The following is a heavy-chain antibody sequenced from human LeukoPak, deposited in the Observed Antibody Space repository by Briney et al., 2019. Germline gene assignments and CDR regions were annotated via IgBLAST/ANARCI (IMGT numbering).Heavy chain of an antibody. D-gene: IGHD5-12*01. CDR1: GYSFIYYG. CDR2: ISGYNGDT. J-gene: IGHJ4*02. CDR3: AREEYTGYDQSSPAYFDY. Sequence: ASVKVSCKTSGYSFIYYGVSWVRQAPGQGLEWLGWISGYNGDTKYVQNLQGRVTMTTDTSTSTVYMELRSLRSDDTAVYYCAREEYTGYDQSSPAYFDYWGQGTLVTVSS. V-gene: IGHV1-18*01.